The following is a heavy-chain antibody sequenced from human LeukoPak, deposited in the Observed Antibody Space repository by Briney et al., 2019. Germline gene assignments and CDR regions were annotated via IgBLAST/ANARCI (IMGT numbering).Heavy chain of an antibody. Sequence: GGSLRLSCAASGFTFSSSWMNWVRQAPGKGLVWVSRINTDGSSANYADSVKGRFTISRDNAKNTLYLQMNSLRAEDTAVYYCARDLGGVENDSSGYYSRYWGQGTLVTVSS. CDR3: ARDLGGVENDSSGYYSRY. D-gene: IGHD3-22*01. J-gene: IGHJ4*02. CDR1: GFTFSSSW. V-gene: IGHV3-74*01. CDR2: INTDGSSA.